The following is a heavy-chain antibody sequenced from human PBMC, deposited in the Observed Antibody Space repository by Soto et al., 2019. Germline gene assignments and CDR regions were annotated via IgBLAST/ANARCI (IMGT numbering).Heavy chain of an antibody. CDR2: IDPSDSYT. Sequence: EVQLVQSGAEVKKPGESLRISCKGSGYSFTSQWISWVRLMPEKGLEWMGRIDPSDSYTSYSPSFQGHVTISADKSISTVYLQWSSLKVSDTATYYCARGDTALSYWYFDLWGRGTLVTVSS. D-gene: IGHD5-18*01. V-gene: IGHV5-10-1*01. J-gene: IGHJ2*01. CDR1: GYSFTSQW. CDR3: ARGDTALSYWYFDL.